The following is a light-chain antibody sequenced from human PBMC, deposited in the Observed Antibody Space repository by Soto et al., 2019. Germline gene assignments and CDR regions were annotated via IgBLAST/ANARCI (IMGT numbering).Light chain of an antibody. CDR2: GAS. J-gene: IGKJ1*01. CDR1: QSVASNY. CDR3: QRYGSPPWT. V-gene: IGKV3-20*01. Sequence: EIALTQSPGTLSLSPGERATLSCRASQSVASNYLAWHQQKPGQAPRLLIYGASSRATGVPDRFSGSGSGKASLLPIRRLGLKFFAVFYCQRYGSPPWTSAKGTKGKIK.